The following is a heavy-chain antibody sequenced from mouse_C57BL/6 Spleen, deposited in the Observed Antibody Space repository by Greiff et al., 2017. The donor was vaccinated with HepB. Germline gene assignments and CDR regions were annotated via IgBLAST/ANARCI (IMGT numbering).Heavy chain of an antibody. Sequence: EVQLVESGGGLVQPKGSLKLSCAASGFSFNTYAMNWVRQAPGKGLDWVARIRSKSNNYATYYADSVKDRFTISRDDSESMLYLQMNNLKTEDTAMYYCVRQLRNWYFDVWGTGTTVTVSS. CDR2: IRSKSNNYAT. V-gene: IGHV10-1*01. CDR1: GFSFNTYA. J-gene: IGHJ1*03. CDR3: VRQLRNWYFDV. D-gene: IGHD1-1*01.